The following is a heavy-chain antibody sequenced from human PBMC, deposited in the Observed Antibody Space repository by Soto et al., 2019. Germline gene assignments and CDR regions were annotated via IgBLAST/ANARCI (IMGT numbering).Heavy chain of an antibody. CDR1: GGSISSGDYY. V-gene: IGHV4-30-4*01. J-gene: IGHJ5*02. Sequence: PSETLSLTCTVSGGSISSGDYYWSWIRQPPGKGLEWIGYIYYSGSTYYNPSLKSRVTISVDTSKNQFSLKLSSVTAADTAVYNCAREAIGIYNWFDPWGQGTLVTVSS. D-gene: IGHD1-20*01. CDR2: IYYSGST. CDR3: AREAIGIYNWFDP.